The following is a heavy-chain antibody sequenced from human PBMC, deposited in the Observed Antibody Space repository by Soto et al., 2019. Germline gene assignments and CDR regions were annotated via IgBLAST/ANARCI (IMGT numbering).Heavy chain of an antibody. J-gene: IGHJ4*02. Sequence: GGSLRLSCSASGFPFSSYGMNWVRQSPGKGLEWVAVVSYDEITKYYADSVKGRFTISRDNSKNTVYLQMNSLRPEDTAVYYCAKPLGLLRRATDQGTDYWGQGTLVTVSS. CDR1: GFPFSSYG. D-gene: IGHD1-26*01. CDR2: VSYDEITK. CDR3: AKPLGLLRRATDQGTDY. V-gene: IGHV3-30*18.